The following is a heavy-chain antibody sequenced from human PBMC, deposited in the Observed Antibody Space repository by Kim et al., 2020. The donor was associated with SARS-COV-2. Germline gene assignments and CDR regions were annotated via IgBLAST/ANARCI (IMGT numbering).Heavy chain of an antibody. D-gene: IGHD3-9*01. CDR3: ATANTVSLSGAYYFGY. V-gene: IGHV4-31*01. CDR1: GDSISSNGYY. Sequence: SETLSLTCTVSGDSISSNGYYWSWVRQHPGKGLEWIGYIYHSGSTYYNPSLKSQVTMSVDRSRNQFSLNLKSVTAADTALYYCATANTVSLSGAYYFGY. CDR2: IYHSGST. J-gene: IGHJ4*01.